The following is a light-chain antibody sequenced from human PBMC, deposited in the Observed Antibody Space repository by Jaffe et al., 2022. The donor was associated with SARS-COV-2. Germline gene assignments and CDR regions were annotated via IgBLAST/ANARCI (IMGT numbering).Light chain of an antibody. Sequence: QSALTQPASVSGSPGQSITIPCTGTSSDVGGYNYVTWYQQHPGSAPKLIIYEVTSRPSGVSDRFSGARSGNTASLTISGLQAEDEADYYCSSYTITSTLVVFGGGTKLTVL. CDR2: EVT. J-gene: IGLJ2*01. CDR1: SSDVGGYNY. V-gene: IGLV2-14*01. CDR3: SSYTITSTLVV.